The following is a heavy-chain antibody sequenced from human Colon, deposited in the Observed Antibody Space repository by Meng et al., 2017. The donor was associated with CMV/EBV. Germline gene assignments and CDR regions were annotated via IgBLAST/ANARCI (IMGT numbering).Heavy chain of an antibody. CDR3: TTGGGTEAAAAGVFDF. CDR1: GFTIPRHA. CDR2: IWSDASKK. J-gene: IGHJ4*02. Sequence: SGTASGFTIPRHAMHWVRQAPGRGLEWVATIWSDASKKYYADSVKGRFTISRDNSKNTQFLEMNSLRDEDTAVYFCTTGGGTEAAAAGVFDFWGPGTLVTVSS. V-gene: IGHV3-33*01. D-gene: IGHD6-25*01.